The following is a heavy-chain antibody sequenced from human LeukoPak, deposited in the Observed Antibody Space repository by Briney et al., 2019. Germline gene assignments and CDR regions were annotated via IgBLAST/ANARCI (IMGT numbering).Heavy chain of an antibody. V-gene: IGHV3-30*18. CDR2: ISYDGSNK. D-gene: IGHD2-15*01. CDR3: AKDRTYCSGGSCYSPPHLDY. CDR1: GFTFSSYG. Sequence: PGGSLRLSCAASGFTFSSYGMHWVRQAPGKGLEWVAVISYDGSNKYYADSVKGRFTISRDNSKNTLYLQRNSLRAEDTAVYYCAKDRTYCSGGSCYSPPHLDYWGQGTLVTVSS. J-gene: IGHJ4*02.